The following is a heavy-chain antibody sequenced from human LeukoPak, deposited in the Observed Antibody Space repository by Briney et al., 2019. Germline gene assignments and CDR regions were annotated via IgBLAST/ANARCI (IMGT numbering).Heavy chain of an antibody. J-gene: IGHJ4*02. CDR1: GYSISSGYH. D-gene: IGHD3-10*01. CDR3: AGTSMVRGVIITFSDY. Sequence: SETLSLTCAVSGYSISSGYHWGWIRQPPGKGLEWIGSIYHSGSTYYNPSLKSRVTISVDTSKNQFSLKLSSVTAADTAVYYCAGTSMVRGVIITFSDYWGQGTLVTVSS. V-gene: IGHV4-38-2*01. CDR2: IYHSGST.